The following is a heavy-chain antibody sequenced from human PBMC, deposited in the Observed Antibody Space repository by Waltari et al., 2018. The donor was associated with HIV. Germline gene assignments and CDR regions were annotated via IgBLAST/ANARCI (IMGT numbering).Heavy chain of an antibody. Sequence: EVQLLESGGGLVQPGGSLRLSCAASGFTFSSYAMSWVRQAPGKGLEWVSAFSGSGGSTYYADSVKGRFTISRDNSKNTLYLQMNSLRAEDTAVYYCAKLTPGIAAAATDTAMALHPTYFDYWGQGTLVTVSS. J-gene: IGHJ4*02. CDR3: AKLTPGIAAAATDTAMALHPTYFDY. D-gene: IGHD6-13*01. CDR1: GFTFSSYA. CDR2: FSGSGGST. V-gene: IGHV3-23*01.